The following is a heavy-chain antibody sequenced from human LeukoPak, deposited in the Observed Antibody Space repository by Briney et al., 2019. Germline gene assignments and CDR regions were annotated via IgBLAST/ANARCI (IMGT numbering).Heavy chain of an antibody. CDR2: IYTGGTT. Sequence: SETLSLTCSVSGGSISTFYWSWIRQPAGKGLEWIGRIYTGGTTNYNPSFKSRVTMSLDKSENQFSLKLRSVTAADTAVYYCAGEPVLRNSYTNYFDYWDQGTLVTVSS. J-gene: IGHJ4*02. V-gene: IGHV4-4*07. CDR3: AGEPVLRNSYTNYFDY. CDR1: GGSISTFY. D-gene: IGHD2-2*02.